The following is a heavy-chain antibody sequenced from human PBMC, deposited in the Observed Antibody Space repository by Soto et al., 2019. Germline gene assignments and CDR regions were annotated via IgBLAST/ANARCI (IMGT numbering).Heavy chain of an antibody. CDR1: GFTFSSYG. CDR3: AKDLEPPRYGTNFDY. CDR2: ISYDGSNK. J-gene: IGHJ4*02. V-gene: IGHV3-30*18. Sequence: PGGSLRLSCAASGFTFSSYGMHWVRQAPGKGLEWVAVISYDGSNKYYADSVKGRFTISRDNSKNTLYLQMNSLRAEDTAVYYCAKDLEPPRYGTNFDYWGQGTLVTVSS. D-gene: IGHD5-18*01.